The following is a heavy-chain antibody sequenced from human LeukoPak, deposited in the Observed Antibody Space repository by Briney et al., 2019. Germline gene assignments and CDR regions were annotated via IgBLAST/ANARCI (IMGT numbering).Heavy chain of an antibody. CDR1: GFTLSDYE. D-gene: IGHD4-23*01. CDR2: ISIGGSTI. J-gene: IGHJ4*02. Sequence: GGSLRLSCAASGFTLSDYEMNWVRQAPGKGLEWVSYISIGGSTIYYADSVKGRFTISRDNAKNSLYLQMNSLRAEDTAVYYCASTVANDYWGQGTLVTVSS. CDR3: ASTVANDY. V-gene: IGHV3-48*03.